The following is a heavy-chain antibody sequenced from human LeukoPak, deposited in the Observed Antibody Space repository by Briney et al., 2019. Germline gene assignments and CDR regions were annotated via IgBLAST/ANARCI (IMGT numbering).Heavy chain of an antibody. CDR3: ARGTQYYDSSGYYRY. CDR2: IYYSGST. V-gene: IGHV4-59*01. D-gene: IGHD3-22*01. Sequence: SETLSLTCTVSGGSISSYSWSWIRQPPGKGLEWIGYIYYSGSTNYNPSLKSRVTISVDTSKNQFSLKLSSVTAADTAVYYCARGTQYYDSSGYYRYWGQGTLVTVSS. CDR1: GGSISSYS. J-gene: IGHJ4*02.